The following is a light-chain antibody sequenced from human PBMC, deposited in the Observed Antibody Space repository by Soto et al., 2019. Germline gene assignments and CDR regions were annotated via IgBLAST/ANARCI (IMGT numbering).Light chain of an antibody. Sequence: ENVLTQSPGTLSLSPGERATLSCRASQTVSSYLTWYQQRPGQAPRLLIYGASKRATGIPDRFSGSGSETDFTLTISRLEPEDFALYYCQQYGTSPITFGQGTRLEI. J-gene: IGKJ5*01. CDR1: QTVSSY. CDR2: GAS. V-gene: IGKV3-20*01. CDR3: QQYGTSPIT.